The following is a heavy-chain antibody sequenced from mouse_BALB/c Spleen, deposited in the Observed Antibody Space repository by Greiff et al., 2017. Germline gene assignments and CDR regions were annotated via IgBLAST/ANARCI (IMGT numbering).Heavy chain of an antibody. CDR3: ARGGLRRAYYAMDY. D-gene: IGHD2-4*01. Sequence: QVQLQQSGPGLVQPSQSLSITCTVSGFSLTSYGVHWVRQSPGKGLEWLGVIWSGGSTDYNAAFISRLSISKDNSKCQVFFKMNSLQANDTAIYYCARGGLRRAYYAMDYWGQGTSVTVSS. J-gene: IGHJ4*01. V-gene: IGHV2-2*02. CDR2: IWSGGST. CDR1: GFSLTSYG.